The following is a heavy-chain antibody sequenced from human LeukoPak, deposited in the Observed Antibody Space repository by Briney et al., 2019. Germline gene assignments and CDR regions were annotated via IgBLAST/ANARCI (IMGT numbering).Heavy chain of an antibody. Sequence: ASVKVSCKASGYTFTSYGISWVRQAPGQGLEWMGWTSAYNGNTNYAQKLQGRVTMTTDTSTSTAYMELRSLRSDDTAVYYCARDRDYYGSGSYPDYWGQGTLVTVSS. V-gene: IGHV1-18*01. D-gene: IGHD3-10*01. CDR2: TSAYNGNT. CDR1: GYTFTSYG. J-gene: IGHJ4*02. CDR3: ARDRDYYGSGSYPDY.